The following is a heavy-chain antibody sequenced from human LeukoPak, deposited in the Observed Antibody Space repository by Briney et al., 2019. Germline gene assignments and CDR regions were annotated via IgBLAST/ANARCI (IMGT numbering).Heavy chain of an antibody. Sequence: GGSLRLSCAASGFTFSSYSMNWVRQAPGKGLEWVSSISSSSSYIYYADSVKGRFTISRDNAKNSLYLQMNSLRAEDTAVYYCAGVNSGWYYFDYRGQGTLVTVSS. CDR2: ISSSSSYI. J-gene: IGHJ4*02. V-gene: IGHV3-21*01. D-gene: IGHD6-19*01. CDR1: GFTFSSYS. CDR3: AGVNSGWYYFDY.